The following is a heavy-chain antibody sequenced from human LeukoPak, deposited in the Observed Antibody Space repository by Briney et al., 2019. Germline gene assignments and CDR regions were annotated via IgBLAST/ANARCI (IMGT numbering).Heavy chain of an antibody. CDR3: ARSRYSYGSGPDY. V-gene: IGHV5-51*01. J-gene: IGHJ4*02. CDR2: IYPGGSDT. CDR1: GYSFTSYW. Sequence: GESLKISCKGSGYSFTSYWIGWVRQMPGKGLEWMGIIYPGGSDTRYSPSFQGQVTISADKSISTAYLQWSSLKASDTAMYYCARSRYSYGSGPDYWGQGTLVTVSS. D-gene: IGHD5-18*01.